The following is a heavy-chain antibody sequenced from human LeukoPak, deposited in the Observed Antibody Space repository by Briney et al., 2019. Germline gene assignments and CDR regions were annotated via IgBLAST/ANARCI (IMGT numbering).Heavy chain of an antibody. CDR2: ISSGSDYI. CDR3: ASTDHYYGSGTYDYYFDY. J-gene: IGHJ4*02. D-gene: IGHD3-10*01. CDR1: GFTFSSYS. Sequence: GGSLRLSCATSGFTFSSYSMNWVRQAPGTGLEWVSSISSGSDYIYYADSVKGRFTISRDNAKNSLYLQMTSLRAEDTAVYYCASTDHYYGSGTYDYYFDYWGQGTLLTVSS. V-gene: IGHV3-21*01.